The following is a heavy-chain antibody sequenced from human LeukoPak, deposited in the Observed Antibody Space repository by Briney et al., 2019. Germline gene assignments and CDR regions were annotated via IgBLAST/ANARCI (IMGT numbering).Heavy chain of an antibody. CDR2: IYYSGST. J-gene: IGHJ4*02. D-gene: IGHD1-26*01. CDR3: ARQVGSGSYYVVY. CDR1: GGSISSSSYY. Sequence: SETLSLTCTVSGGSISSSSYYWGWIRQPPGKGLEWIGSIYYSGSTYYNPSLKSRVTISVDTSKNQFSLKLSSVTAADTAVYYCARQVGSGSYYVVYWGQGTLVTVSS. V-gene: IGHV4-39*01.